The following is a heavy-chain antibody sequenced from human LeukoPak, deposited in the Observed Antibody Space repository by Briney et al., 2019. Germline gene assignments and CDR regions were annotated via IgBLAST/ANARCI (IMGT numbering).Heavy chain of an antibody. CDR3: AREGVGYFDY. D-gene: IGHD2-8*01. Sequence: SGTLSLTCAVSGGSISSSNWWSWIRQPPGKGLEWIGEIYHSGSTNYNPSLKSRVTISVDTSKNQFSLKLSSVTAADTAVYYCAREGVGYFDYWGQGTLVTVSS. CDR2: IYHSGST. J-gene: IGHJ4*02. V-gene: IGHV4-4*02. CDR1: GGSISSSNW.